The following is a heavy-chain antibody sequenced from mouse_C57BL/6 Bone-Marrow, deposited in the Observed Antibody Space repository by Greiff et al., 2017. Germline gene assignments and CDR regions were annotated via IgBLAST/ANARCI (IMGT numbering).Heavy chain of an antibody. D-gene: IGHD4-1*01. J-gene: IGHJ4*01. CDR2: INPSNGGT. Sequence: VQLQESGTELVKPGASVKLSCKASGYTFTSYWMHWVKQRPGQGLEWIGNINPSNGGTNYNEKFKSKATLTVDKSSSTAYMQLSSLTSEDSAVYYCARSLHILTGTLYYYAMDYWGQGTSVTVSS. CDR3: ARSLHILTGTLYYYAMDY. CDR1: GYTFTSYW. V-gene: IGHV1-53*01.